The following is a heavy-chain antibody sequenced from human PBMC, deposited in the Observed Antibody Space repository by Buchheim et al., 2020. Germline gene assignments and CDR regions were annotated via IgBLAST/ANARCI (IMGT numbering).Heavy chain of an antibody. CDR3: AKGRAGLAYSSSDNWFDP. V-gene: IGHV3-23*01. D-gene: IGHD6-13*01. CDR1: GFTFSSYA. Sequence: EVQLLESGGGLVQPGGSLRLSCAASGFTFSSYAMSWVRQAPGKGLEWVSAISGSGGSTYYADSVKGRFTIPRDNSKNTLYLQMNSLRAEDTAVYYCAKGRAGLAYSSSDNWFDPWGQGTL. CDR2: ISGSGGST. J-gene: IGHJ5*02.